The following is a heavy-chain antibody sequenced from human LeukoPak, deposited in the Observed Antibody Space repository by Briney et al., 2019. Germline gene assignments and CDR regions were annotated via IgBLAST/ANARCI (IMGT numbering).Heavy chain of an antibody. D-gene: IGHD6-19*01. V-gene: IGHV4-59*01. J-gene: IGHJ4*02. Sequence: NPSETLSLTCTVSGGSISDYYWSWIRQAPGKGLEWIGYIYYSGSTNYNPSLKSRDTISVDTSKNQFSLKLSSVTAADTAVYYCARAHSSGWLVDYWGQGTLVTVSS. CDR1: GGSISDYY. CDR3: ARAHSSGWLVDY. CDR2: IYYSGST.